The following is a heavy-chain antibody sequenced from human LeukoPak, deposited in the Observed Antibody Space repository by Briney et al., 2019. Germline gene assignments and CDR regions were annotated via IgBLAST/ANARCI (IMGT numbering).Heavy chain of an antibody. J-gene: IGHJ4*02. CDR2: FDPEDGET. Sequence: ASVKVSCKVSGYTLTELSMHWVRQAPGKGLGWMGGFDPEDGETIYAQKFQGRVTMTEDTSTDTAYMELSSLRSEDTAVYYCATGPYDSSGYFFWGQGTLVTVSS. CDR3: ATGPYDSSGYFF. V-gene: IGHV1-24*01. D-gene: IGHD3-22*01. CDR1: GYTLTELS.